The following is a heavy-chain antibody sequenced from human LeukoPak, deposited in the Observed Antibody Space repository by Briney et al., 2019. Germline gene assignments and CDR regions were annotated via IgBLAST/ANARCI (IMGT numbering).Heavy chain of an antibody. CDR1: GGSFSGYY. CDR2: IYYSGST. CDR3: ASRRGEYYYYYYMDV. V-gene: IGHV4-34*01. D-gene: IGHD3-3*01. J-gene: IGHJ6*03. Sequence: PSETLSLTCAVYGGSFSGYYWSWIRQPPGKGLEWIGSIYYSGSTYYNPSLKSRVTISVDTSKNQFSLKLSSVTAADTAVYYCASRRGEYYYYYYMDVWGKGTTVTVSS.